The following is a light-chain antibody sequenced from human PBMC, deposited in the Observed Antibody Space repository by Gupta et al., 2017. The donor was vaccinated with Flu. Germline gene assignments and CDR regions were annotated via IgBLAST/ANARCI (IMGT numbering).Light chain of an antibody. J-gene: IGLJ3*02. CDR1: SSNIGDNY. V-gene: IGLV1-51*02. Sequence: QSVLTQPPPVSASPAPTLPVSFPGSSSNIGDNYAVWYQQLPGTDPKLLIYENSERPSGSPDRFSGCKSGTSATLGITGLQTGDEADYYCGTWDSRLNIGVFGGGTKVTVL. CDR2: ENS. CDR3: GTWDSRLNIGV.